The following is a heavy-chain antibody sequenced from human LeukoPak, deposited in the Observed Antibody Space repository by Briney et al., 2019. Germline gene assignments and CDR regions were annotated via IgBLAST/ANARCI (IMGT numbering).Heavy chain of an antibody. Sequence: KSSETLSLTCAVYGGSFSGYYWSWIRQPPGKGLEWIREINHSGSTYYNPSLKSRVTISLDTSKNQFSLNVSSVTAADTSVYYCARRRRIYGDYFVRAFDIWGQGTMVTVSS. J-gene: IGHJ3*02. D-gene: IGHD4-17*01. CDR3: ARRRRIYGDYFVRAFDI. V-gene: IGHV4-34*01. CDR1: GGSFSGYY. CDR2: INHSGST.